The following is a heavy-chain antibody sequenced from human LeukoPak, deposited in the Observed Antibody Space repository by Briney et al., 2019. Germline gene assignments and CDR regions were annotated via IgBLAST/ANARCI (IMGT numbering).Heavy chain of an antibody. V-gene: IGHV3-11*04. CDR1: GFTFSDYY. CDR3: ASRVEYGSGSYVY. J-gene: IGHJ4*02. Sequence: GGSLRLSCAASGFTFSDYYMSWIRQAPGKGLEWVSYISSSGSTMYYADSVKGRSTISRDNAKNSLYLQMNSLRAEDTAVYYCASRVEYGSGSYVYWGQGTLVTVSS. D-gene: IGHD3-10*01. CDR2: ISSSGSTM.